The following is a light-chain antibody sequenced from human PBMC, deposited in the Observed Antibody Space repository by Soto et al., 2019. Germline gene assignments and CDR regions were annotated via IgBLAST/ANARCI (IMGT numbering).Light chain of an antibody. CDR2: SND. Sequence: QSVLTQPPSTSGVPGQRVTISCSGSRSNIGNNYVYWYQQFPGAAPKILIYSNDQWASGVPDRFSGSKSGTSASLVISGLRSEDEADYYCAGWDDSLSGYVFGTGTKGTVL. CDR3: AGWDDSLSGYV. CDR1: RSNIGNNY. V-gene: IGLV1-47*02. J-gene: IGLJ1*01.